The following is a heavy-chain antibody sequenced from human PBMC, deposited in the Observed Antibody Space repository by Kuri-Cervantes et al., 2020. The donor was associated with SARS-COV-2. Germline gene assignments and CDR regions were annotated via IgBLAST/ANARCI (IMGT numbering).Heavy chain of an antibody. V-gene: IGHV3-23*01. D-gene: IGHD1-26*01. Sequence: GGSLRPSCAASGFTFSSYWMSWVRQAPGKGLEWVSAISGSGGSTYYADSVKGRFTISRDNSKNTLYLQMNSLRAEDTAVYYCAKLGFRGWFDPWGQGTLVTVSS. J-gene: IGHJ5*02. CDR2: ISGSGGST. CDR1: GFTFSSYW. CDR3: AKLGFRGWFDP.